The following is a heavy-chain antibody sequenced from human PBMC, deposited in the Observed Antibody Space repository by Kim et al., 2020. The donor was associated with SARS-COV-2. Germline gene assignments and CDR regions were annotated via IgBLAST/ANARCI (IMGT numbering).Heavy chain of an antibody. CDR1: GFTFKNYE. Sequence: GGSLRLSCAASGFTFKNYEMMWVRQAPGRGLEWISFISSRAGSIYYAAAVKGRFIISRDNDNDFLYLQMNSLRAEDTGVYYCARPGYDYYGMDVWGQGTTVTVSS. CDR3: ARPGYDYYGMDV. V-gene: IGHV3-48*03. CDR2: ISSRAGSI. J-gene: IGHJ6*02.